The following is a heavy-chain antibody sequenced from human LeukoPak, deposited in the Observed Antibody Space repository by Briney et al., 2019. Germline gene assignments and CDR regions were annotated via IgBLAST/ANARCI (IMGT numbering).Heavy chain of an antibody. J-gene: IGHJ5*02. V-gene: IGHV1-18*04. CDR3: ARFYGSGSYYNWDWFDP. CDR2: ISAYNGST. D-gene: IGHD3-10*01. Sequence: VASVKVSCKASGYTFTSYYMHWVRQAPGQGLEWMGWISAYNGSTNYAQKLQGRVTMTTDTSTSTAYMELRSLRSDDTAVYYGARFYGSGSYYNWDWFDPWGQGTLVTVSS. CDR1: GYTFTSYY.